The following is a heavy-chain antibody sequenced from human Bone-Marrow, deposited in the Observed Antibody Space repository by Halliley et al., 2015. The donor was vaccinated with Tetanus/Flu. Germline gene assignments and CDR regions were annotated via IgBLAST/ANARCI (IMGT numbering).Heavy chain of an antibody. D-gene: IGHD5-18*01. CDR2: VYYDGDT. J-gene: IGHJ4*02. CDR3: VRHWGSYSYGDILGPFVD. CDR1: GSTISSSNYH. V-gene: IGHV4-39*01. Sequence: TLSLTCNVSGSTISSSNYHWGWIHQSPGKGLEWIGSVYYDGDTYYNPSLKSRVAISVDTSTNRFSLRLTSVTAADAAVFYCVRHWGSYSYGDILGPFVDWGLGIHVIVS.